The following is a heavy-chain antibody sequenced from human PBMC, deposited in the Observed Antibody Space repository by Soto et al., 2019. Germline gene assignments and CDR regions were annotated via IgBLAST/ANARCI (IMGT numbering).Heavy chain of an antibody. D-gene: IGHD6-13*01. CDR1: GYKFTGHY. CDR3: AGDLSYGSGWYYHFDY. J-gene: IGHJ4*02. Sequence: ASVKVSCKASGYKFTGHYVHWVRQAPGQGLEWMGCINPNSGATNYAQNFQDWVIMTTDTSISTVYMELSSLRSDDTAMYYCAGDLSYGSGWYYHFDYWGQGTTVTVSS. CDR2: INPNSGAT. V-gene: IGHV1-2*04.